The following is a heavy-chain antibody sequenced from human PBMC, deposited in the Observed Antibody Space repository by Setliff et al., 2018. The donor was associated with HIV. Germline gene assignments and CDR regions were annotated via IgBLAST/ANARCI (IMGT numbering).Heavy chain of an antibody. CDR2: VYYLGNT. CDR1: HYSISDSYY. V-gene: IGHV4-38-2*01. J-gene: IGHJ3*01. CDR3: ARGQWEGLHAYFFDV. D-gene: IGHD1-26*01. Sequence: SETLSLTCLVSHYSISDSYYWGWVRQPPGKGLEWIETVYYLGNTYHNPSLRSRLSLSIDRSHQSFSFQLTSVSAADTAMYYCARGQWEGLHAYFFDVWGQGTMVTV.